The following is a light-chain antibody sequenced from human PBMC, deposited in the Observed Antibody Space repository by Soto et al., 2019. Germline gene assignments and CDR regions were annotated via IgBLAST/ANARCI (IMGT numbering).Light chain of an antibody. CDR1: SSDVGGYNY. Sequence: QSVLTQPASVSGSPGQSSTISCTGTSSDVGGYNYVSWYQQHPGKAPKLMIYEVSNRPSGVSNRFSGSKSGNTASLTISGLQAEDEADYYCSSYTSSLYVFGTGTRSPS. J-gene: IGLJ1*01. CDR3: SSYTSSLYV. V-gene: IGLV2-14*01. CDR2: EVS.